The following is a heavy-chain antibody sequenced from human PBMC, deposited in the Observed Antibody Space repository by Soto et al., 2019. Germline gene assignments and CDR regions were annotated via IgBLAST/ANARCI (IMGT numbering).Heavy chain of an antibody. V-gene: IGHV3-23*01. D-gene: IGHD6-13*01. Sequence: GGSLRLSCAASGFTFSDYAVTWVRQAPGKGLEWVSTISGSGGSTYYADSVKGRFTISRDNSKNTLYLQMNSLRAEDTAVYYCAKDQGSSWYEIDYWGQGTLVTVSS. CDR3: AKDQGSSWYEIDY. CDR1: GFTFSDYA. CDR2: ISGSGGST. J-gene: IGHJ4*02.